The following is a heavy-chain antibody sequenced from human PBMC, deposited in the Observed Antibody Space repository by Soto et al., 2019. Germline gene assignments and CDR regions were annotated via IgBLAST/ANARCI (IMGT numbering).Heavy chain of an antibody. D-gene: IGHD3-3*01. V-gene: IGHV3-30*18. Sequence: QVQLVESGGGVVQPGRSLRLSCAASGFTFSSYGMHWVRQAPGQGLEWVAVISYDGGNKYYADSVKGRFTISRDNSKNTLYQHMNSLRAEDTAVYYCAKARVKGYYYYYGMDVWGQGTTVTVSS. CDR1: GFTFSSYG. CDR3: AKARVKGYYYYYGMDV. J-gene: IGHJ6*02. CDR2: ISYDGGNK.